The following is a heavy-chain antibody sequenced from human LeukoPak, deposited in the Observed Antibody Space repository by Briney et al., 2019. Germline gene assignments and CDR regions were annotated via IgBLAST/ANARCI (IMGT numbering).Heavy chain of an antibody. J-gene: IGHJ4*02. CDR2: IRYDGSNK. CDR3: AKDYGYYGPYFDD. D-gene: IGHD1-26*01. V-gene: IGHV3-30*02. Sequence: PGGSLRLSCAASGFTFSSYGMHWVRQAPGKGLEWVAFIRYDGSNKYYADSVKGRFTISRDNSKNTLYLQMSSLRAEDTAVYYCAKDYGYYGPYFDDWGQGTLVTVSS. CDR1: GFTFSSYG.